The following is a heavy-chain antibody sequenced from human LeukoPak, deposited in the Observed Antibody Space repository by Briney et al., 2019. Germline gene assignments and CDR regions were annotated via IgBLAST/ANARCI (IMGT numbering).Heavy chain of an antibody. J-gene: IGHJ4*02. D-gene: IGHD6-19*01. CDR3: AKFAVGSGWTRPFDY. Sequence: GGSLRLSCAASGFTFSNAWMSWVRQAPGKGPEWVSAIGGSGGSTYYADSVKGRFTISRDNSQNTLYLQVNSLRAEDTAVYYCAKFAVGSGWTRPFDYWGQGTLVTVSA. CDR1: GFTFSNAW. V-gene: IGHV3-23*01. CDR2: IGGSGGST.